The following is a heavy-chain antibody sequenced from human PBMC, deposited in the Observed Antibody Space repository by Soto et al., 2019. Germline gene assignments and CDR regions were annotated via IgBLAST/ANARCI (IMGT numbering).Heavy chain of an antibody. CDR2: ISGSGGTT. D-gene: IGHD3-10*01. Sequence: EVQLLESGGGLVQPGGSLRLSCGGSGFTFNSYAMTWVRQAPGKGLEWVSAISGSGGTTYYANSVKGRFTISRDQSKDTLYLQMNSLRAEDTAISYWAKDRHYGSGTYSDSYLDYWGQGTLVTVSS. J-gene: IGHJ4*02. CDR3: AKDRHYGSGTYSDSYLDY. V-gene: IGHV3-23*01. CDR1: GFTFNSYA.